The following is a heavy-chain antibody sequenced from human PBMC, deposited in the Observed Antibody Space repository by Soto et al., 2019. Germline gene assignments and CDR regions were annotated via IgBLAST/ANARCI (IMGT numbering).Heavy chain of an antibody. CDR3: AREEEPGATGLVYFQP. CDR1: GFTFSSYA. J-gene: IGHJ1*01. Sequence: GGSLRLSCAASGFTFSSYAMSWVRQAPGKGLEWVSAISGIGGSTYYADSVKGRFSISRDNAKNTLYLQMNSLRAEDTALYYCAREEEPGATGLVYFQPWGQGTLVTVSS. D-gene: IGHD1-26*01. CDR2: ISGIGGST. V-gene: IGHV3-23*01.